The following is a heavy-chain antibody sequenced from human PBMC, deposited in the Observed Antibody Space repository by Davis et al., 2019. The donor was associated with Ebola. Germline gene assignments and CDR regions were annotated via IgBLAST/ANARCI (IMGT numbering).Heavy chain of an antibody. CDR1: GGSFSDYF. J-gene: IGHJ3*02. D-gene: IGHD3-22*01. V-gene: IGHV4-4*08. Sequence: SETLSLTCTISGGSFSDYFWSWVRQPPGGGLEWIGYVFRTGSTVYNPSLESRLTISIDKSKNQFSLKLTSLTAADTAMYYCAHPNSDYYHIDVFDTWGPGTLVTVSS. CDR3: AHPNSDYYHIDVFDT. CDR2: VFRTGST.